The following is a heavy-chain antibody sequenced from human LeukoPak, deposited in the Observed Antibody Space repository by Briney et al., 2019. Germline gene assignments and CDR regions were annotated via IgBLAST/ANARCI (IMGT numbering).Heavy chain of an antibody. CDR1: GFTFSSYG. V-gene: IGHV3-30*18. Sequence: PGGSLRLSCAASGFTFSSYGMHWVRQAPGKGLEWVAVISYDGSNKYYADSVKGRFTISRDNSKNTLYLQMNSLRAEDTAVYYCAKDPSRDGYNSWGQGTLATVSS. CDR2: ISYDGSNK. D-gene: IGHD5-24*01. CDR3: AKDPSRDGYNS. J-gene: IGHJ4*02.